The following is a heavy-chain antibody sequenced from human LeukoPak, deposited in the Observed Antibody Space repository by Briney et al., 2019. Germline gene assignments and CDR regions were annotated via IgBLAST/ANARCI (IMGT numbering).Heavy chain of an antibody. CDR3: AKAAYYDFWSGYSA. D-gene: IGHD3-3*01. V-gene: IGHV3-9*01. CDR1: GFNFDDYA. CDR2: ISWNSGSI. J-gene: IGHJ4*02. Sequence: GRSLRLSCAVSGFNFDDYAMHWVRQAPGKGLEWVSGISWNSGSIGYADSVKGRFTISRDNAKNSLYLQMNSLRAEDTALYYCAKAAYYDFWSGYSAWGQGTLVTVSS.